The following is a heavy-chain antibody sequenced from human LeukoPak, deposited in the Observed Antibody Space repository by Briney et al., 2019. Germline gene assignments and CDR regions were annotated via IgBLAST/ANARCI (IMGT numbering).Heavy chain of an antibody. J-gene: IGHJ4*02. D-gene: IGHD3-22*01. CDR2: MNPNSGNT. Sequence: ASVKVSCKASGYTFTSYDINWVRQATGQGLEWMGWMNPNSGNTGYAQKFQGRVTITRNTSISTAYMELSSLRCEDTAVYYCVKVSYYYDSSGYYVMYYFDYWGQGTLVTVSS. CDR1: GYTFTSYD. V-gene: IGHV1-8*03. CDR3: VKVSYYYDSSGYYVMYYFDY.